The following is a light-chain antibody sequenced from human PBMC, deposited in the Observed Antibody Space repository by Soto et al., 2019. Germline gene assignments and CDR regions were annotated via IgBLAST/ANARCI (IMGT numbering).Light chain of an antibody. J-gene: IGKJ1*01. Sequence: DIQMTQSPSTLSASVGDRVTTTCRASQSISSWLAWYQQKPGKAPKLLIYDASSLESGVPSRFSGSGSGTEFTLTISSLQSEDFAVYYCQQYNNWPRTFGQGTKVDIK. CDR3: QQYNNWPRT. CDR1: QSISSW. V-gene: IGKV1-5*01. CDR2: DAS.